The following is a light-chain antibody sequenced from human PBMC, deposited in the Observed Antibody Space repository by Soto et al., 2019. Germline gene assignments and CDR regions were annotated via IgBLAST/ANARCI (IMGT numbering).Light chain of an antibody. V-gene: IGKV3-20*01. CDR1: QSVSSSY. CDR2: GAS. J-gene: IGKJ5*01. Sequence: EIVLTQSPGTLSLSPGERATLSCRASQSVSSSYLAWHQQKPGQAPRLLIYGASSRATGIPDRFSGSGSGTDFTLTISRLEPEDFAVYYCQQYGSSPITFGPGPRLEIK. CDR3: QQYGSSPIT.